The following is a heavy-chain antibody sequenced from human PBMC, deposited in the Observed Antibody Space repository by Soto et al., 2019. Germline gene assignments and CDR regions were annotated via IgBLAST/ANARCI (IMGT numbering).Heavy chain of an antibody. CDR1: GFTVSNTY. CDR3: ARDRSDSSRADSFDV. V-gene: IGHV3-53*01. CDR2: IYRGVST. J-gene: IGHJ3*01. Sequence: GGSLRLSCAVSGFTVSNTYMSWVRQAPGKGLEWVAVIYRGVSTHHADSVKGRFTISRDDSKNTIYLQMNSLRAEDTAVYYCARDRSDSSRADSFDVWGQGTMVTVSS. D-gene: IGHD6-25*01.